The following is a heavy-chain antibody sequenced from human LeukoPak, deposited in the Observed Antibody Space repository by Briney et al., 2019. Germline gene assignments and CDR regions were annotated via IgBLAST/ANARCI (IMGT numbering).Heavy chain of an antibody. J-gene: IGHJ2*01. CDR2: ISSDGGRT. CDR1: VIIFSNYA. CDR3: ARGRQGAKTRYFDL. D-gene: IGHD1-26*01. V-gene: IGHV3-64*01. Sequence: GGSPRLSRVPCVIIFSNYAIHWVRQGPRTGRECISTISSDGGRTYYANSVKGRFTISRDKSKNTLYLQMGSLRAEEMPVYYCARGRQGAKTRYFDLWGRGTRVTVSS.